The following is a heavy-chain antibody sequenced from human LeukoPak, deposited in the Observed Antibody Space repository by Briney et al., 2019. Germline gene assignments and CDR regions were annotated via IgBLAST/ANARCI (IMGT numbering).Heavy chain of an antibody. V-gene: IGHV3-23*01. Sequence: TGGSLRLSCAASGFTFSSYAMSWVRQAPGKGLEWVSAISGSGGSTYYADSVKGRFTISRDNSKNTLYLQMNSLRAEGTAVYYCAKIPSCWLLGYFDYWGQGTLVTVSS. CDR2: ISGSGGST. D-gene: IGHD5-12*01. CDR1: GFTFSSYA. CDR3: AKIPSCWLLGYFDY. J-gene: IGHJ4*02.